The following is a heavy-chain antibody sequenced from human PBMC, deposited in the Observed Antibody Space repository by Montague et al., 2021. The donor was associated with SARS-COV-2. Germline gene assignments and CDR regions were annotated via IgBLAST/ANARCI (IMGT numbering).Heavy chain of an antibody. CDR3: ARHTSERITMVEAFDI. D-gene: IGHD3-10*01. CDR2: SNHSGST. J-gene: IGHJ3*02. Sequence: SETLSLTCTVSGGSISSDYWSWIRKPPGRGLEWNGYSNHSGSTNNNPSLKSRVTISVDTSKNQFSLKLSSVTAADTAVYYCARHTSERITMVEAFDIWGQGTMVTVSS. V-gene: IGHV4-59*08. CDR1: GGSISSDY.